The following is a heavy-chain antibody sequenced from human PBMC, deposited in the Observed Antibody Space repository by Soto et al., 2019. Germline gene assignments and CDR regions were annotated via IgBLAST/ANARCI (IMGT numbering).Heavy chain of an antibody. Sequence: SETLSLTCNVSGDFLTTYYWNWIRQSPDKGLEWIGYIFYGGNTNYNPSLKGRGTISVDTSKNQFSLKLTSVTAADTAVYYCARSPQYSSGWNGGFDYWGQGTLVTVSS. CDR1: GDFLTTYY. D-gene: IGHD6-19*01. CDR3: ARSPQYSSGWNGGFDY. J-gene: IGHJ4*02. CDR2: IFYGGNT. V-gene: IGHV4-59*01.